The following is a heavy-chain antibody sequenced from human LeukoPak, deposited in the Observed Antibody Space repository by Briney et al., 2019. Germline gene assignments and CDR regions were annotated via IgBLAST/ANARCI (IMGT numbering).Heavy chain of an antibody. D-gene: IGHD1-26*01. V-gene: IGHV4-34*01. J-gene: IGHJ4*02. CDR3: ARHGIGGADYY. Sequence: PSETLSLTCAVYGGSFSGYYWSWIRQPPGKGLEWIGEINHSGSTNYNPSLKSRVTISVDTSKNQFSLNLSSVTAADTAVYYCARHGIGGADYYWGQGTLVTVSS. CDR2: INHSGST. CDR1: GGSFSGYY.